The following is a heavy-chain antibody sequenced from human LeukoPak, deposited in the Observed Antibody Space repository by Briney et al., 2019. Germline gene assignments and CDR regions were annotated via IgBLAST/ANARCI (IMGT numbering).Heavy chain of an antibody. CDR2: TYDRNQWYN. CDR3: ARSGAGLFFDY. J-gene: IGHJ4*02. D-gene: IGHD1-26*01. CDR1: GDSVSSYSGA. Sequence: SQTLSLTCAISGDSVSSYSGAWNRIRQSQSRGLEWLVRTYDRNQWYNDYAASVKSRITINPDTSNNQFSLQLNSATPEDTAVYYCARSGAGLFFDYWGEGTLVTVSS. V-gene: IGHV6-1*01.